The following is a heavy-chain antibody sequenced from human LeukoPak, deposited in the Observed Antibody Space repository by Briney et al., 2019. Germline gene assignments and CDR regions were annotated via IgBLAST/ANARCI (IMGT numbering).Heavy chain of an antibody. J-gene: IGHJ4*02. CDR2: ISSSGSTI. CDR3: ARAYYYGSGSRIVDY. Sequence: PGGSLRLSCAASGFTFSSYEMNWVRPAPGKGLEWVSYISSSGSTIYYADSVKGRFTISRDNAKNSLYLQMNSLRAEDTAVYYCARAYYYGSGSRIVDYWGQGTLVTVSS. D-gene: IGHD3-10*01. V-gene: IGHV3-48*03. CDR1: GFTFSSYE.